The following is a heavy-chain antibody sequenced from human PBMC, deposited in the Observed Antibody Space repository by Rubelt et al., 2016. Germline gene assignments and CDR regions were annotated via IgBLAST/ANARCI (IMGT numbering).Heavy chain of an antibody. CDR1: GFTFRTYG. Sequence: GGGVVQPGRSLRLSCAASGFTFRTYGMHWVRQAPGKGLEWVAVIWYDGGYKYNADSVQGRFTISRDNAKNTLFLQMSSLRVEDTAVYYCARDMGQLVYYAMDAWGQGTTVTVSS. V-gene: IGHV3-33*01. D-gene: IGHD6-13*01. CDR3: ARDMGQLVYYAMDA. CDR2: IWYDGGYK. J-gene: IGHJ6*02.